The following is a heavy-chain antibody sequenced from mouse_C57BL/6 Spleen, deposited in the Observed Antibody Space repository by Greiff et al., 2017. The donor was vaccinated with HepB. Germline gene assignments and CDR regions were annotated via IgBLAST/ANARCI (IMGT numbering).Heavy chain of an antibody. CDR3: TTVEPWFAY. CDR2: IDPENGDT. CDR1: GFNIKDDY. J-gene: IGHJ3*01. V-gene: IGHV14-4*01. Sequence: EVQLQQSGAELVRPGASVKLSCTASGFNIKDDYMHWVKQRPEQGLEWIGWIDPENGDTEYASKFQGKATITADTSSNTAYLQLSSLTSEDTAVYYCTTVEPWFAYWGQGTLVTVSA.